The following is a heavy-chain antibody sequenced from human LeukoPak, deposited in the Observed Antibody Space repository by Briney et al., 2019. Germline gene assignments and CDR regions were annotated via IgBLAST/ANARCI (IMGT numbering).Heavy chain of an antibody. J-gene: IGHJ4*02. D-gene: IGHD6-13*01. CDR3: ARAYSSTWYDSPLDY. V-gene: IGHV3-13*05. Sequence: GGSLRLSCAASGFTFSSYDMHWVRQATGKGLEWVSGIGTAGDPYYPGSVKGRFTISRENAKNSFYLQMNSPRAGDTAVYYCARAYSSTWYDSPLDYWGQGTLVTVSS. CDR2: IGTAGDP. CDR1: GFTFSSYD.